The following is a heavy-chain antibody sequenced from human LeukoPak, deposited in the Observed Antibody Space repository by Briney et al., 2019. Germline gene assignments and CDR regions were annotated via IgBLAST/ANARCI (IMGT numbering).Heavy chain of an antibody. Sequence: LSLTCTVSGGSISSYYWSWIRQPPGKGLEWLSYISSTGTTVYYPDSVKGRFTISRDNAKNSLYLQMNSLRAEDTAVYYCARIATKMTTHYFDYWGQGTLVTVSS. CDR2: ISSTGTTV. D-gene: IGHD5-24*01. CDR3: ARIATKMTTHYFDY. V-gene: IGHV3-11*04. J-gene: IGHJ4*02. CDR1: GGSISSYY.